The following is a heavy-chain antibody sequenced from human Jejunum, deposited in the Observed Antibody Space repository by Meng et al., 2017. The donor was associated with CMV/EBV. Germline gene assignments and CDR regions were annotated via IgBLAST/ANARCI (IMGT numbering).Heavy chain of an antibody. CDR2: ISYDGSDT. D-gene: IGHD6-19*01. CDR1: FSRYA. J-gene: IGHJ4*02. CDR3: ARALLPTRQLAGTLYPDS. Sequence: FSRYAMHWVRQAPGKGLEWAAFISYDGSDTYYADSVKGRFTISRDDSRNTLYLQMNSLRAEDTAVYYCARALLPTRQLAGTLYPDSWGQGTLVTVSS. V-gene: IGHV3-30*04.